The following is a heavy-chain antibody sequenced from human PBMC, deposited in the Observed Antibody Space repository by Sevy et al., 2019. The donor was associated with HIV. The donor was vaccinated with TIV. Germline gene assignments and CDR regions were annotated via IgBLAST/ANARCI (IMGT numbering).Heavy chain of an antibody. Sequence: GGSLSLSCTASGFTFGDYAMSWLRQAPGKGLEWVGFIKSKTYGGTTEYAASVKGRFTISRDDSKSIAYLQMNSLKTEDTALYYCSRVQGTISPYNYFGMDVWGQGTTVTVSS. V-gene: IGHV3-49*03. J-gene: IGHJ6*02. CDR2: IKSKTYGGTT. CDR3: SRVQGTISPYNYFGMDV. CDR1: GFTFGDYA. D-gene: IGHD3-3*01.